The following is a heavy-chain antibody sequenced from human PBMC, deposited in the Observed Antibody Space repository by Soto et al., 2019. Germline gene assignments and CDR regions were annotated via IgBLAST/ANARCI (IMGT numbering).Heavy chain of an antibody. CDR1: GYSFTSYW. D-gene: IGHD6-19*01. CDR3: ARYPPGPSSNYYGMDV. V-gene: IGHV5-51*01. J-gene: IGHJ6*02. Sequence: PGESLKISCKGSGYSFTSYWIGWVRQMPGKGLGWMGIIYPGDSDTRYSPSFQGQVTISADKSISTAYLQWSSVKASDAAMYYCARYPPGPSSNYYGMDVWGQGTTVTVSS. CDR2: IYPGDSDT.